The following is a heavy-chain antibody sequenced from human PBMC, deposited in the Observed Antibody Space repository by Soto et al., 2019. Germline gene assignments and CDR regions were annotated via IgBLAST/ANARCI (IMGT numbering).Heavy chain of an antibody. CDR3: ARCACCGGAPGCRDRDV. CDR1: GYNFISHS. J-gene: IGHJ6*02. Sequence: QIQLVQSGGEVKKPGASVKVSCKSSGYNFISHSITWVRQAPGQGLEWMGRISAYNGNTNHAQKFQGRLTMTTDTPTSTAYIELRSLRSDDTAVYYCARCACCGGAPGCRDRDVWGQGTTVTVSS. V-gene: IGHV1-18*01. CDR2: ISAYNGNT. D-gene: IGHD3-22*01.